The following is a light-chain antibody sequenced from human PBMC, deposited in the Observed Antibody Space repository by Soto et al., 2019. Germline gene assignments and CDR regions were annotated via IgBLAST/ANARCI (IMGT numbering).Light chain of an antibody. Sequence: DIQMTQSPSSLSASVGDRVTITCQASQDISNYLNWYQQKPGKAPKLLIYDASNLETVVPSRFSGSGSGTDFTFTISSLQPEDIATYYCQQYDNFPPITFGQGTRLEIK. CDR3: QQYDNFPPIT. CDR2: DAS. V-gene: IGKV1-33*01. J-gene: IGKJ5*01. CDR1: QDISNY.